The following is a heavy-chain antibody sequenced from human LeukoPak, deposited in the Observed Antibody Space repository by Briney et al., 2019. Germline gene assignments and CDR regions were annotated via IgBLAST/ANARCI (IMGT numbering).Heavy chain of an antibody. CDR1: GFTFSSYG. J-gene: IGHJ4*02. CDR2: IRYDGSNK. D-gene: IGHD3-16*01. Sequence: PGGSLRLSCAASGFTFSSYGMHWVRQAPGKGLEWVAFIRYDGSNKYYADSVKGRFTISRDNSKNTLYLQMNSLRAEGTAVYYCATLPLGDFDYWGQGTLVTVSS. CDR3: ATLPLGDFDY. V-gene: IGHV3-30*02.